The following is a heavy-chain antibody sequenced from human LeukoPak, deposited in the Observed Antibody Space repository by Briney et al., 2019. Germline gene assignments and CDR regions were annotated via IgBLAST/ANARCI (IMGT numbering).Heavy chain of an antibody. V-gene: IGHV4-38-2*01. D-gene: IGHD3-3*01. CDR2: IYHSGST. Sequence: SETLSLTCAVSGYSTSSGYYWGWIRQPPGKGLEWSGSIYHSGSTYYNPSLKSRVTISVDTSKNQFSLKLSSVTAADTAVYYCARRGLLGSGVVTSYFDYWGQGTLVTVSS. CDR1: GYSTSSGYY. CDR3: ARRGLLGSGVVTSYFDY. J-gene: IGHJ4*02.